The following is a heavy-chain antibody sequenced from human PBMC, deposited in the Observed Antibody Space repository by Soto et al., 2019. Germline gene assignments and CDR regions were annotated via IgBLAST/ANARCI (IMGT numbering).Heavy chain of an antibody. J-gene: IGHJ5*01. CDR2: TYYTGDT. D-gene: IGHD4-4*01. V-gene: IGHV4-39*01. CDR3: ARHDFSNYENHWFDY. CDR1: GDSLESSSYF. Sequence: SETLSLTCSVSGDSLESSSYFWGWVRQTPGKGLEWIGTTYYTGDTYYNPSLSSRVAISADMSKNKFSLKLSSVTAADTAVYYCARHDFSNYENHWFDYWGRGTLVTFSS.